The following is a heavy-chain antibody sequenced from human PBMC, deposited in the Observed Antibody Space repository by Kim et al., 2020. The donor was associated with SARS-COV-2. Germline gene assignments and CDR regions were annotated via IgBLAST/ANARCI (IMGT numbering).Heavy chain of an antibody. Sequence: GGSLRLSCAASEFTFSTFWMSWVRQAPGKGLECVASIKQDGSEKYYVDSVRGRFTISRDNIKNSLYLQMNTLRAEDTAVYYCARSRPWDSSTGPNYYYGIDVWGQGNTVTVSS. V-gene: IGHV3-7*05. CDR1: EFTFSTFW. J-gene: IGHJ6*02. CDR3: ARSRPWDSSTGPNYYYGIDV. D-gene: IGHD2-2*01. CDR2: IKQDGSEK.